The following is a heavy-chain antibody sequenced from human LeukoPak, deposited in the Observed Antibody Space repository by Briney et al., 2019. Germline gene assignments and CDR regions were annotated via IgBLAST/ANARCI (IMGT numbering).Heavy chain of an antibody. Sequence: SETLSLTCAVYGGSFSGYYWSWIRQPPGKGLEWIGEINHSGSTNYNPSLKSRVTISVDTSKNQFSLKLSSVTAADTAVYYCARARVTLRDFDYWGQGTLVTVSS. CDR3: ARARVTLRDFDY. J-gene: IGHJ4*02. D-gene: IGHD5-18*01. CDR2: INHSGST. CDR1: GGSFSGYY. V-gene: IGHV4-34*01.